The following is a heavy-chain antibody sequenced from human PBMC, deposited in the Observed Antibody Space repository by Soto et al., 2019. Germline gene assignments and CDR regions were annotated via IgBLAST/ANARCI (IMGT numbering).Heavy chain of an antibody. J-gene: IGHJ4*02. CDR2: INPSGGST. CDR1: GYTFTSYY. D-gene: IGHD2-15*01. CDR3: ARYGYCSGGSCQPFDY. V-gene: IGHV1-46*03. Sequence: QVQLVQSGAEVKKPGASVKVSCKASGYTFTSYYMHWVRQAPGQGLEWMGIINPSGGSTSYAQKFQGRVTMTRDTYTSTVYMELSSLRSEDTAVYYCARYGYCSGGSCQPFDYWGQGTLVTVSS.